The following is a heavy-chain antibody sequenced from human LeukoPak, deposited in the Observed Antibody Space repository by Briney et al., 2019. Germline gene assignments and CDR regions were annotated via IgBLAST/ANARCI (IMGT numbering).Heavy chain of an antibody. CDR2: ISGDGRSP. J-gene: IGHJ4*02. CDR1: GFTFSKNA. V-gene: IGHV3-23*01. D-gene: IGHD4/OR15-4a*01. Sequence: GGSLRLSCVASGFTFSKNALSWVRQTPGKGLECVSAISGDGRSPYYADSVKGRFTISRDDSKNTVYLQMNSLRVEDSAVYYCARDPGAFPYFFDYWGQGALVTVSS. CDR3: ARDPGAFPYFFDY.